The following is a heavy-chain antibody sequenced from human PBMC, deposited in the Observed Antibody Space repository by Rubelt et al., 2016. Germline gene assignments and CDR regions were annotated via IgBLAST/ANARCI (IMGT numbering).Heavy chain of an antibody. CDR3: STADSSSWYDATDT. V-gene: IGHV1-24*01. CDR1: GDTLSVFS. CDR2: FDGEDGET. D-gene: IGHD6-13*01. J-gene: IGHJ3*02. Sequence: QVQLVQSGAVLKKPGASVKVSCKVSGDTLSVFSIHWVRQAPGKGLEWMGGFDGEDGETAYAKNFQGRLIMTEDTSTDTAYMELSRLTSADTAVYYCSTADSSSWYDATDTWGQGTMVTVSS.